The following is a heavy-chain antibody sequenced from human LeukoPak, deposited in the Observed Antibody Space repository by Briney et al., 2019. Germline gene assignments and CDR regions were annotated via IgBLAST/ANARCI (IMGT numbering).Heavy chain of an antibody. D-gene: IGHD3-10*01. J-gene: IGHJ6*02. CDR3: ANLRIWFYTSMDV. V-gene: IGHV3-23*01. Sequence: GGSLRLSCAASGFTFSSYAMSWVRQAPGKGLEWVSAISGSGGSTYYADSVKGRFTISRDNSKNTLYLQMNSLRAEDTAVYYCANLRIWFYTSMDVWGQGTTVTVSS. CDR2: ISGSGGST. CDR1: GFTFSSYA.